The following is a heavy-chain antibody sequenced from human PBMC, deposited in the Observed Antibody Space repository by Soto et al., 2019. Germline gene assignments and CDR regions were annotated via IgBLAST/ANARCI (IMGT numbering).Heavy chain of an antibody. J-gene: IGHJ4*02. CDR1: GVSITSGAYY. CDR2: IYYNGNT. Sequence: SETLSLTCTLSGVSITSGAYYWTWVRQHPGKGLEWIGYIYYNGNTYFSPSLKSRLTISIDTSKNQFSLKLSSVTAADTAVDYCAAYGDYVNYWGQGTMVTASS. V-gene: IGHV4-31*03. D-gene: IGHD4-17*01. CDR3: AAYGDYVNY.